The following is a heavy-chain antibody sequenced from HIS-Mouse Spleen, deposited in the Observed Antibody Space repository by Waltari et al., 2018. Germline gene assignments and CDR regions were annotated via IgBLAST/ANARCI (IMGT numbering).Heavy chain of an antibody. CDR1: GFTVSSNY. Sequence: EVQLVESGGGLVQPGGSLRLSWAASGFTVSSNYMSWVRQAPGKGLEWVSVIYSGGSTYYADSVKGRFTISRDNSKNTLYLQMNSLRAEDTAVYYCARGRFGQQHFDYWGQGTLVTVSS. CDR3: ARGRFGQQHFDY. CDR2: IYSGGST. J-gene: IGHJ4*02. V-gene: IGHV3-66*01. D-gene: IGHD6-13*01.